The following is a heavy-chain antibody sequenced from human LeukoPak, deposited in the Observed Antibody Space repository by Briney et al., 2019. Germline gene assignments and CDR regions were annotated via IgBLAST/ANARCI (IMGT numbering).Heavy chain of an antibody. CDR1: GFSFGDYW. J-gene: IGHJ6*02. V-gene: IGHV3-7*05. CDR3: ARDATKGWELLKGYYYGMDV. CDR2: MKEDGSEK. D-gene: IGHD1-26*01. Sequence: GGSLRLSCAASGFSFGDYWMNWARQAPGKGLEWVANMKEDGSEKHYVDSVKGRFTISRDNAKNSLYLQMNSLRAEDTAVYYCARDATKGWELLKGYYYGMDVWGQGTTVTVSS.